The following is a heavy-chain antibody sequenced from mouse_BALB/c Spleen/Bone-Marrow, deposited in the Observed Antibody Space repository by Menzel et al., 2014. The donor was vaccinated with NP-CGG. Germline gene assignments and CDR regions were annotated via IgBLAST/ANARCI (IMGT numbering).Heavy chain of an antibody. J-gene: IGHJ3*01. CDR1: GYTFTSYW. CDR3: TRAMITRAWFAY. Sequence: EVQLQQSGTVLARPGASVKMSCKASGYTFTSYWMHWVKQRPGQGLEWIGAIYPGNSDTSYNQKFKGKAKLTAVTSTSTAYMELSSLTNEGSAVYYCTRAMITRAWFAYWGQGTLVTVSA. V-gene: IGHV1-5*01. D-gene: IGHD2-4*01. CDR2: IYPGNSDT.